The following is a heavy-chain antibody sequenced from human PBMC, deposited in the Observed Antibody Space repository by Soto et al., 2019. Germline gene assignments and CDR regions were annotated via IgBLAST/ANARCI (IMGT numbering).Heavy chain of an antibody. CDR1: GGTFSSYA. CDR3: ARRIAVAGTENYYYYGMDV. CDR2: IIPIFGTA. Sequence: GASVKVSCKASGGTFSSYAISWVRQAPGQGLEWMGGIIPIFGTANYAQKFQGRVTITADKSTSTAYMELGSLRSEDTAVYYCARRIAVAGTENYYYYGMDVWGQGTTVTVSS. D-gene: IGHD6-19*01. J-gene: IGHJ6*02. V-gene: IGHV1-69*06.